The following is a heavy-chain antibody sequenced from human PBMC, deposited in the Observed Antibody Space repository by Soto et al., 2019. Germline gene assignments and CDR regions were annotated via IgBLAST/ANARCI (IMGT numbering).Heavy chain of an antibody. CDR3: AKGKIAAAGTP. J-gene: IGHJ5*02. V-gene: IGHV3-30*18. CDR2: ISYDGSNK. CDR1: GFTFSSYG. D-gene: IGHD6-13*01. Sequence: GGSLRLSCAASGFTFSSYGMHWVRQAPGKGLEWVAVISYDGSNKYYAGSVKGRFTISRDNSKNTLYLQMNSLRAEDTAVYYCAKGKIAAAGTPWGQGTLVTVSS.